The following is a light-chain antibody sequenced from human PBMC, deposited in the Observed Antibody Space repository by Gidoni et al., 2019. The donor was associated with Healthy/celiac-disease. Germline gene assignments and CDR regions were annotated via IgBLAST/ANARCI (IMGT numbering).Light chain of an antibody. V-gene: IGKV3-11*01. Sequence: EIVLTQSPANLSLSPGERATLSCRASQSVSSYLAWYQQKPGQAPRLLIYDASNRATGIPARFSGSGSGTDFTLTISSLEPEDFAVYYCQQRSNWRTFGQGTKVEIK. CDR1: QSVSSY. CDR2: DAS. CDR3: QQRSNWRT. J-gene: IGKJ1*01.